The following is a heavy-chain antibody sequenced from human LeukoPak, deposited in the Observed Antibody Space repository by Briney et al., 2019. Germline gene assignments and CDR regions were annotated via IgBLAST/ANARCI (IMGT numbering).Heavy chain of an antibody. Sequence: QTGGSLRLSCAASEFTFSTYSMHWVRQAPGKGLGWVVVISYDGSYKFYADSVKGRFTISRDNSKSTLYLQMNSLRAEDTAVYYCAKGRYSGLNTIDYWGQGTLVTVSS. CDR1: EFTFSTYS. V-gene: IGHV3-30*18. CDR3: AKGRYSGLNTIDY. D-gene: IGHD6-13*01. CDR2: ISYDGSYK. J-gene: IGHJ4*02.